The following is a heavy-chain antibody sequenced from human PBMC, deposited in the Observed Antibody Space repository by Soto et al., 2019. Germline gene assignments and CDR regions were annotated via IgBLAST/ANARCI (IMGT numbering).Heavy chain of an antibody. Sequence: ASVKVSCKASGYTFTAYGISWVRQAPGQGLEWMGWISAYNGNTNSAQKFQGRVTMTTDTSTSTAYMGLRSLGSDDTAVYYCARDGYCGSTSCSTVLDDWGQGTPVTVSS. CDR1: GYTFTAYG. D-gene: IGHD2-2*02. J-gene: IGHJ4*02. V-gene: IGHV1-18*01. CDR3: ARDGYCGSTSCSTVLDD. CDR2: ISAYNGNT.